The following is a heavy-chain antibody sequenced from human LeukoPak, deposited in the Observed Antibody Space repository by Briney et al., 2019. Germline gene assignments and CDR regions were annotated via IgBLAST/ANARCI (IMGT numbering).Heavy chain of an antibody. CDR2: IRSKANSYAT. CDR1: TFTFSGSA. V-gene: IGHV3-73*01. J-gene: IGHJ6*03. CDR3: TRLKYYYYYMDV. Sequence: GGSLRLSCAASTFTFSGSAIHWVRQASGKGLEWVGRIRSKANSYATAYAASVKGGFTISRDDSKNTAYLQMNSLKTEDTAVYYCTRLKYYYYYMDVWGKGTTVTVSS.